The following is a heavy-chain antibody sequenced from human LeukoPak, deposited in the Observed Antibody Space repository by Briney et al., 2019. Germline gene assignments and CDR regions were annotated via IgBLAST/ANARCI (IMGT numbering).Heavy chain of an antibody. CDR3: ARGENYGDYYLDY. CDR1: GGSISSYY. Sequence: SETLSLTCTVSGGSISSYYWSWIRQPPGKGLEWIGYIYYSGSTNYNPSLKSRVTISVDTSKNQFSLKLSSVTAADTAVYYCARGENYGDYYLDYWGQGTLVTVSS. J-gene: IGHJ4*02. CDR2: IYYSGST. V-gene: IGHV4-59*01. D-gene: IGHD4-17*01.